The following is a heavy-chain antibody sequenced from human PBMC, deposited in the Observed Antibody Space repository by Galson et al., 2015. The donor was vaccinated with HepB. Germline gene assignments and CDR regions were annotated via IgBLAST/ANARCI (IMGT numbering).Heavy chain of an antibody. Sequence: SLRLSCAASGLTFDDFAMRWVRQAPGKGLEWVSGISWNSGSILYADSVKGRFTISRDNAKNSLYLQMNGLRPEDTALYHCGKGYREELGLNYFDNWGQGTLVTVSS. CDR1: GLTFDDFA. V-gene: IGHV3-9*01. CDR3: GKGYREELGLNYFDN. J-gene: IGHJ4*02. CDR2: ISWNSGSI. D-gene: IGHD3-16*02.